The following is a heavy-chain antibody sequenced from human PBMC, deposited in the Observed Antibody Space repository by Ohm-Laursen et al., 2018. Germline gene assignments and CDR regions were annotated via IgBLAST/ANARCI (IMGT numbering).Heavy chain of an antibody. CDR1: GYTFTSYY. D-gene: IGHD3-3*01. J-gene: IGHJ3*02. Sequence: ASVKVSCKASGYTFTSYYMHWVRQAPGQGLEWLGIINPSGGTTSYAQKFQGRVTMTRDTSTSTVYMELSSLRSEDTAAYYCARGVITIFGVVIIDAFDMWGQGTMVTVSS. CDR2: INPSGGTT. V-gene: IGHV1-46*01. CDR3: ARGVITIFGVVIIDAFDM.